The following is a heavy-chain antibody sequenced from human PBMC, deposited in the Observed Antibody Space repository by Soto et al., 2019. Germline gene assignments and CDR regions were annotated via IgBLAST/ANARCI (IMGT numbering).Heavy chain of an antibody. J-gene: IGHJ4*02. CDR3: ASPWYYDSSGYYYFDY. CDR1: GGTFSSNA. Sequence: SVKVSCKASGGTFSSNAISWVRQAHRQGLEWMGGIIPIFGTANYAQKFQGRVTITADESTSTAYMELSSLRSEDTAVYYCASPWYYDSSGYYYFDYWGQGTLVTVSS. D-gene: IGHD3-22*01. CDR2: IIPIFGTA. V-gene: IGHV1-69*13.